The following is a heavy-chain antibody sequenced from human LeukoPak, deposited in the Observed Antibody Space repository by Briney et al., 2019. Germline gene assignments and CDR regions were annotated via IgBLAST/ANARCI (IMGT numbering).Heavy chain of an antibody. J-gene: IGHJ4*02. Sequence: GGSLRLSCAVSGLTFSNLKMNWVRQAPGKGLEWVSYISAGGRTTFYADSVTGRFTISRDNSKNSLFVQMNSLRAEDTAVYFCAKSRSGSANWALQIFDNWGQGTLVTVSS. D-gene: IGHD1-1*01. CDR3: AKSRSGSANWALQIFDN. CDR1: GLTFSNLK. CDR2: ISAGGRTT. V-gene: IGHV3-48*03.